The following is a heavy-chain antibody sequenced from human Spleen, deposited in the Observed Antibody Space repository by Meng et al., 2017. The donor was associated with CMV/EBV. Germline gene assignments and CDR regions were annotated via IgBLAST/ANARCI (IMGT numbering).Heavy chain of an antibody. D-gene: IGHD1-26*01. J-gene: IGHJ6*02. CDR3: ARERSGTYSYYGLDV. V-gene: IGHV3-74*01. CDR2: IDSGGSST. Sequence: GESLKISCAASGFTFSDYWMHWVRQAPGKGLMWVSRIDSGGSSTTYADSVKGRFTISRDNAKNSLYLQMNSPRVEDTAVYYCARERSGTYSYYGLDVWGQGTTVTVSS. CDR1: GFTFSDYW.